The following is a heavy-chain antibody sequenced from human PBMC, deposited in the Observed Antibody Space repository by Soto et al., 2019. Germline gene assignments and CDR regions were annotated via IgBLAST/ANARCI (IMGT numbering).Heavy chain of an antibody. CDR2: ISVYANT. J-gene: IGHJ4*02. CDR1: GFTFSSYD. V-gene: IGHV3-23*01. Sequence: EVELLESGGDLVQPGGSLRLSCAASGFTFSSYDMNWVRQAPGKGLEWVSAISVYANTYYADSVKGRFTISRDDSRNTVHLQLNSLRVDDTAVYYCAKESTVGSPGDYFDSWGQGTLVTVSS. CDR3: AKESTVGSPGDYFDS. D-gene: IGHD1-26*01.